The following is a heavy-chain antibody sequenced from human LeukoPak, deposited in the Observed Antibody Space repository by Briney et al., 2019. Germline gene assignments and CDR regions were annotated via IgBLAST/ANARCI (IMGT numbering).Heavy chain of an antibody. V-gene: IGHV4-30-2*01. CDR3: ARVLGYCSGGSCLINYYYYYGMDV. D-gene: IGHD2-15*01. J-gene: IGHJ6*02. CDR1: GGSISSGGYS. CDR2: IYHSGST. Sequence: SETLSLTCAVSGGSISSGGYSWSWIRQPPGKGLEWIGYIYHSGSTYYNPSLKSRVTISVDRSKNQFSLKLSSVTAADTAVYYCARVLGYCSGGSCLINYYYYYGMDVWGQGTTVTVSS.